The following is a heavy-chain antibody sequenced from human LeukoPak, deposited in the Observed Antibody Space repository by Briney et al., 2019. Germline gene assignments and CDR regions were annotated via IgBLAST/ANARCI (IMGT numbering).Heavy chain of an antibody. Sequence: GGSLRLSCAASGFTFSDEYMNWIRQAPGKGLEWVSYISGSGNIIYYADSVKGRFTISRDNARSSLYLQMNSLRAEDTAVYYCAKAGNYYGSVPNYYFDYWGQGTLVTVSS. CDR2: ISGSGNII. D-gene: IGHD3-10*01. CDR1: GFTFSDEY. V-gene: IGHV3-11*01. J-gene: IGHJ4*02. CDR3: AKAGNYYGSVPNYYFDY.